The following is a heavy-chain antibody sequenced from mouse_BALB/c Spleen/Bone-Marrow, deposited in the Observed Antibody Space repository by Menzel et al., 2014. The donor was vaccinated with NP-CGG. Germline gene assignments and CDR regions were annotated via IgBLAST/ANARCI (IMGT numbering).Heavy chain of an antibody. CDR3: VRAPFPYAVDL. CDR2: ISYDGNN. J-gene: IGHJ4*01. V-gene: IGHV3-6*02. CDR1: GYSITSGYY. Sequence: EVQLQQSGPGLVKPSQSLSLTCSVTGYSITSGYYWYWIRQFPGNKLEWMGYISYDGNNNYNPSLKNRISITRDTSKNQFFLKLNSVTSDDTATYYCVRAPFPYAVDLWGQGTSVTVSS.